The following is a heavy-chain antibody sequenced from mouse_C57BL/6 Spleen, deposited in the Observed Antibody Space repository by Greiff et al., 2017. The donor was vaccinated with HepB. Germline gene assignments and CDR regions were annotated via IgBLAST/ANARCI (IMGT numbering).Heavy chain of an antibody. Sequence: EVQRVESGGGLVKPGGSLKLSCAASGFTFSSYAMSWVRQTPEKRLEWVATISDGGSYTYYPDNVKGRFTISRDNAKNNLYLQMSHLKSEDTAMYYCARDGYEGGFAYWGQGTLVTVSA. D-gene: IGHD2-14*01. CDR1: GFTFSSYA. CDR2: ISDGGSYT. V-gene: IGHV5-4*01. CDR3: ARDGYEGGFAY. J-gene: IGHJ3*01.